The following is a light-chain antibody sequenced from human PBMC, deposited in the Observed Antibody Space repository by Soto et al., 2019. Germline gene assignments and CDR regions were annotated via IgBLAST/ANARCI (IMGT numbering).Light chain of an antibody. V-gene: IGKV1-5*01. CDR3: QQYISYWT. J-gene: IGKJ2*01. Sequence: DIQMTQSPSTLSASVGDRVTITCRASQSISSWLAWYQQKPGKAPKLLIYDASSLESGVPSRFSGSGSGTEFTLTISSLQPDDFATYYCQQYISYWTFGQGTKLEIK. CDR1: QSISSW. CDR2: DAS.